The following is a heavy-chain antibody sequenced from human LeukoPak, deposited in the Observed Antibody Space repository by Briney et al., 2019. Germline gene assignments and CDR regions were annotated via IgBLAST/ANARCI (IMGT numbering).Heavy chain of an antibody. V-gene: IGHV4-61*02. CDR1: GGSISSGSYY. CDR3: TRAGRHYSGDDY. CDR2: IYTSGST. D-gene: IGHD6-19*01. J-gene: IGHJ4*02. Sequence: PSQTLSLTCPVSGGSISSGSYYWSWIRQPAGKGLEWIGRIYTSGSTDYNPSLKSRIIISVDTSKRQFSLKLSAVTAADTAVYYCTRAGRHYSGDDYWGQGTLVTVSS.